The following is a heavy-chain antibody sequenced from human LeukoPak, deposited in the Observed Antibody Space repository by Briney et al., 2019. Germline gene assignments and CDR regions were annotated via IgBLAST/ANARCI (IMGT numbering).Heavy chain of an antibody. J-gene: IGHJ4*02. CDR2: IYYSGST. V-gene: IGHV4-39*07. CDR1: GGSISSSSYY. Sequence: PSQTLSLTCTVSGGSISSSSYYWGWIRQPPGKGLEWIGSIYYSGSTNYNPSLKSRVTISVDTSKNQFSLKLSSVTTADTAVYYCASLDYYGDYRLGDYWGQRTLVTVSS. D-gene: IGHD4-17*01. CDR3: ASLDYYGDYRLGDY.